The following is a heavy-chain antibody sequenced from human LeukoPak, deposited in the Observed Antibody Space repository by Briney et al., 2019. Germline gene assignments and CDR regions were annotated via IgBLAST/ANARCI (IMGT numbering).Heavy chain of an antibody. CDR3: AQDRGGLVAFDI. D-gene: IGHD2-2*01. Sequence: ASVKVSCKAFGYIFTTYNINWLRQAPGQGPEWVGWMNPNSGDAGYAQQFQGRVTMTRDTSISTAYMELNTLTLEDTAVYYCAQDRGGLVAFDIWGQGTVVTVSS. J-gene: IGHJ3*02. V-gene: IGHV1-8*02. CDR1: GYIFTTYN. CDR2: MNPNSGDA.